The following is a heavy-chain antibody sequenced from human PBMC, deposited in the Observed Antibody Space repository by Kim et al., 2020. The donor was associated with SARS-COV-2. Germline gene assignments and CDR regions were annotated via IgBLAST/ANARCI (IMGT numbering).Heavy chain of an antibody. Sequence: KYSQNFQGRITSHIDTSATTAYMELSSLRSEDTAVYYCAKTRLGDYTFDFWGQGTLVNVSS. D-gene: IGHD4-17*01. J-gene: IGHJ4*02. CDR3: AKTRLGDYTFDF. V-gene: IGHV1-3*01.